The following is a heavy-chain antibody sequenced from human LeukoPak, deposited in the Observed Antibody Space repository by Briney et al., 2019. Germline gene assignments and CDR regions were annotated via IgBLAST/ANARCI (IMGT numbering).Heavy chain of an antibody. CDR1: GDSISSSYY. Sequence: SETLSLTCDVSGDSISSSYYWGWIRQPPGKGLEWIGSIYHSGSTTYNPSLKSRVTITADTSKNQFSLKVRSMAAADTAVYYCARNSSGWFFDYWGQGTLVTVSS. CDR2: IYHSGST. D-gene: IGHD6-19*01. CDR3: ARNSSGWFFDY. J-gene: IGHJ4*02. V-gene: IGHV4-38-2*01.